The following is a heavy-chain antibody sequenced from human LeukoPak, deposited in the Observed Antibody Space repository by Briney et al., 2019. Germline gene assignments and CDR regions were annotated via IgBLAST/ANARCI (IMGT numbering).Heavy chain of an antibody. CDR3: ARYSSTNWFDP. Sequence: SETLSLTCTVSGGSISSGSYYWSWSRQPAGKGVDWIGRIYTSGSTNYNPSLKSRLTISVDTSKNQYSLKLSSVTAADTAVYYCARYSSTNWFDPWGQGTLVTVSS. J-gene: IGHJ5*02. D-gene: IGHD6-19*01. CDR2: IYTSGST. V-gene: IGHV4-61*02. CDR1: GGSISSGSYY.